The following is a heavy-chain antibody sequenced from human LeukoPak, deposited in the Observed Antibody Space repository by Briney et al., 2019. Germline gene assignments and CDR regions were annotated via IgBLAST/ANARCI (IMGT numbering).Heavy chain of an antibody. Sequence: GGSLRLSCAASGFPFSSYSVNWVRQAPGKGLEWVSSISSSSSYIYYADSVKGRFTISRDNAKNSLYLQMNSLRAEDTAVYYCARDYCKDYDSSGYDSDYWGQGTLVTVSS. J-gene: IGHJ4*02. CDR2: ISSSSSYI. V-gene: IGHV3-21*01. D-gene: IGHD3-22*01. CDR3: ARDYCKDYDSSGYDSDY. CDR1: GFPFSSYS.